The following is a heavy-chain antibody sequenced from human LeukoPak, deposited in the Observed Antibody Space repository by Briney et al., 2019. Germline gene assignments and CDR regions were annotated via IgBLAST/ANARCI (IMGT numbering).Heavy chain of an antibody. D-gene: IGHD3-22*01. Sequence: ASVTLSCTVSGYTLTELSMHWVRHAPGPGHEWMGGFDPEDGETVYAQKFQGRVTMTEDTSTDTAYMELSSLRSEDTAVYYCATDILPYYYGSSGSGAFDIWGQGTMGTVSS. CDR2: FDPEDGET. J-gene: IGHJ3*02. CDR1: GYTLTELS. V-gene: IGHV1-24*01. CDR3: ATDILPYYYGSSGSGAFDI.